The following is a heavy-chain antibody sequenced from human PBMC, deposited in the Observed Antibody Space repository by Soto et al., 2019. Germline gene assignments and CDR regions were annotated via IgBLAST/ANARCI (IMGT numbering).Heavy chain of an antibody. CDR1: GYTFTGYY. D-gene: IGHD3-10*01. CDR3: ARGGSSSLWFGEPHHYYYGMDV. V-gene: IGHV1-2*04. J-gene: IGHJ6*02. CDR2: INPNSGGT. Sequence: ASVKVSCKASGYTFTGYYMHWVRQAPGQGLEWMGWINPNSGGTNYAQKFQGWVTMTRDTSISTAYMELSRLRSDDTAVYYCARGGSSSLWFGEPHHYYYGMDVWGQGTTVTVSS.